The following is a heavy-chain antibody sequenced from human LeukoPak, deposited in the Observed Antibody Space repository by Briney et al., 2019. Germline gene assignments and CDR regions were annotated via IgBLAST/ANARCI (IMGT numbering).Heavy chain of an antibody. CDR2: ISNDANNE. V-gene: IGHV3-30*03. Sequence: GGSLRLSCAASSFTFRSYGMHWVRQAPGKGLEWVAVISNDANNENYADSVKGRFTISRDNAKNSLYLQMNSLRAEATALYYCASLNRADCSSTSCHTHYWGQGTLVTVSS. CDR1: SFTFRSYG. CDR3: ASLNRADCSSTSCHTHY. J-gene: IGHJ4*02. D-gene: IGHD2-2*01.